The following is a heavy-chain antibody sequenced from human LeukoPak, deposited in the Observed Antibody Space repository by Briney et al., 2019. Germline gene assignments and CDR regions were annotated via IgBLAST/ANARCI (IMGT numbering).Heavy chain of an antibody. CDR1: GGSISSGGYY. CDR2: IYYSGST. D-gene: IGHD3-9*01. J-gene: IGHJ3*02. V-gene: IGHV4-30-4*01. Sequence: SETLSLTCTVSGGSISSGGYYWSWIRQPPGKGLEWRGYIYYSGSTYYNPSLKSRVTISVDTSKNQFSLKLSSVTAADTAVYYCARDRGAILTGPLRGAFDIWGQGTLVTVSS. CDR3: ARDRGAILTGPLRGAFDI.